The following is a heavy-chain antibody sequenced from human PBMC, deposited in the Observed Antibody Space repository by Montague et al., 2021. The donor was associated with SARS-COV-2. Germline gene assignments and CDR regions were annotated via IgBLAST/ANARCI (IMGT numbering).Heavy chain of an antibody. J-gene: IGHJ6*02. CDR2: IYYSGST. CDR1: GGSISSSSYY. D-gene: IGHD3-10*01. V-gene: IGHV4-39*01. Sequence: SETLSLTCTVSGGSISSSSYYWGWIRQPPGKGLEWIGSIYYSGSTYYNPSLKSRVTISVDTSKNQFSLKLSSVTAADTAVYYCARGRRILLWFGELFPGGDYYGRDVWGQGTTVTFSS. CDR3: ARGRRILLWFGELFPGGDYYGRDV.